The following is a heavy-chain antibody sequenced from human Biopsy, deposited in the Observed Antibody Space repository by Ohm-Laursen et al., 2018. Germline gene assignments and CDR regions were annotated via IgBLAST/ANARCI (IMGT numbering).Heavy chain of an antibody. CDR2: ISETSSHI. CDR3: ARDSSRRAREGGMDV. V-gene: IGHV3-21*01. D-gene: IGHD6-6*01. J-gene: IGHJ6*02. Sequence: SLRLSCSASGFSVSSYDTNWVRQAPGKGLEWISYISETSSHIYDADSVRGRFTVARDIAKNSPYLQLNSLRVEDTAVYYCARDSSRRAREGGMDVWGQGTTVTVSS. CDR1: GFSVSSYD.